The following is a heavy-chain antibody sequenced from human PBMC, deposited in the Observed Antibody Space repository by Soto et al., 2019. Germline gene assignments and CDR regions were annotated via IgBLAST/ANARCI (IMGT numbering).Heavy chain of an antibody. Sequence: ASVKVSCKASGYTFTSYTMHWVRQAPGQRLEWMGWIDAGNGNTKYSQKFQGRVTITRDTSASTAYMELSSLRSEDTAVYYCARGPIAVAGTGVYWFDPWGQGTLVTVSS. J-gene: IGHJ5*02. CDR2: IDAGNGNT. V-gene: IGHV1-3*01. CDR3: ARGPIAVAGTGVYWFDP. CDR1: GYTFTSYT. D-gene: IGHD6-19*01.